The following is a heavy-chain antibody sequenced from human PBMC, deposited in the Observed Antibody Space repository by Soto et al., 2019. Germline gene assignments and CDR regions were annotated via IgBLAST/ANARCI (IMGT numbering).Heavy chain of an antibody. D-gene: IGHD3-10*01. J-gene: IGHJ4*02. Sequence: PSETLSLTCTVTGGSINSGSYYWSWIRQHPGKGLEWIGNINYSGSTYYNPSLKSRVIMSVDASQNQFFLKLTSVTAADTAVYYCARDRLMGQYFGSWGQGTLVIVSS. CDR1: GGSINSGSYY. CDR3: ARDRLMGQYFGS. V-gene: IGHV4-31*03. CDR2: INYSGST.